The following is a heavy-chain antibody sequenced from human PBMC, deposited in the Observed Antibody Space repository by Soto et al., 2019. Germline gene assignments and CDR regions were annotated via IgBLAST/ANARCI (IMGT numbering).Heavy chain of an antibody. CDR1: GYNFTSYG. Sequence: QVPLVQSGADVKKPGASVKVSCKASGYNFTSYGISWVRQAPGQGLAWMGWISPHNDRTKYARRFQDRVTMTTDTPTSTVYMELGSLRSDDTAVYYCARDLYYSSGRYFDHDAFDIWGQGTVVTVSS. V-gene: IGHV1-18*01. D-gene: IGHD6-19*01. CDR2: ISPHNDRT. J-gene: IGHJ3*02. CDR3: ARDLYYSSGRYFDHDAFDI.